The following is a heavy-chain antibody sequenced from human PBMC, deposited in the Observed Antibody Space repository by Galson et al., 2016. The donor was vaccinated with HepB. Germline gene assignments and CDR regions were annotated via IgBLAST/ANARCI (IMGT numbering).Heavy chain of an antibody. V-gene: IGHV3-66*01. Sequence: SLRLSCAASGLTVSTYVMNWVRQGPGKGLEWVSGIYSGGSTYYADSVKGRFTISRDDSKNTVYLQMNSLRADDTAVYFCAKGWLDIWGQGTTVTVSS. CDR3: AKGWLDI. D-gene: IGHD5-24*01. J-gene: IGHJ6*02. CDR1: GLTVSTYV. CDR2: IYSGGST.